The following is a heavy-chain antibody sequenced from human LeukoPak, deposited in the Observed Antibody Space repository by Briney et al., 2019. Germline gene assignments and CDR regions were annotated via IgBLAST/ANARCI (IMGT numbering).Heavy chain of an antibody. CDR1: GLTFSSYE. J-gene: IGHJ6*04. V-gene: IGHV3-48*03. CDR3: AELGITMIGGV. D-gene: IGHD3-10*02. CDR2: ISSSGSTI. Sequence: GGSLRLSCAASGLTFSSYEMNWVRQAPGKGLEWVSYISSSGSTIYYADSVKGRFTISRDNARNSLYLQMNSLRAEDTAVYYCAELGITMIGGVWGKGTTVTISS.